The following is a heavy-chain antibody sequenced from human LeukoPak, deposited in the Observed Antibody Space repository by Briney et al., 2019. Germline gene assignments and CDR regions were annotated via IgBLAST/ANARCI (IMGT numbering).Heavy chain of an antibody. Sequence: ASVKVSCKASGGTFSSYTINWVRQAPGQGLEWMGRVDPEDGETIYAEKFQGRVTITADTSTDTAYMELSSLRSEDTAVYYCAMDDFTKPDWGQGTLVTVSS. CDR2: VDPEDGET. J-gene: IGHJ4*02. V-gene: IGHV1-69-2*01. CDR1: GGTFSSYT. D-gene: IGHD3-3*01. CDR3: AMDDFTKPD.